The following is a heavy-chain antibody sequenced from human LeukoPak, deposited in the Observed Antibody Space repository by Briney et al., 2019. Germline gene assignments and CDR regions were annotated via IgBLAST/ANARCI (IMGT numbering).Heavy chain of an antibody. CDR1: GGTFSSYV. CDR2: IIPIFGTA. D-gene: IGHD3-3*01. CDR3: ARTSIFHETYYYYYYYMDV. V-gene: IGHV1-69*13. J-gene: IGHJ6*03. Sequence: SVKVSCKASGGTFSSYVISWVRQAPGQGLEWMGGIIPIFGTANYAQKFQGRVTITADESTSTAYMELSSLRSEDTAVYYCARTSIFHETYYYYYYYMDVWGKRTTVTVSS.